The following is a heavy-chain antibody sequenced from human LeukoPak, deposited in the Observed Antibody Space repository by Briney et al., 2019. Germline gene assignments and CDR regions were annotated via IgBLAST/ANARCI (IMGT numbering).Heavy chain of an antibody. V-gene: IGHV4-59*01. CDR2: IYYSGST. Sequence: SETLSLTCTVSSGSISSYYWSWIRQPPGKGLEWIGNIYYSGSTNYNPSLKSRVTISVDTSKNQFSLKLSSVTAADTAVYYCARLSGYSSGHYYSDYWGQGTLVTVSS. CDR3: ARLSGYSSGHYYSDY. J-gene: IGHJ4*02. D-gene: IGHD3-22*01. CDR1: SGSISSYY.